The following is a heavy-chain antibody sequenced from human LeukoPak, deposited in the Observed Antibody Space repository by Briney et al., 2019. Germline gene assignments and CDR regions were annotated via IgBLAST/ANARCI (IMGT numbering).Heavy chain of an antibody. CDR2: ISSSGSTI. CDR3: ARANPYDFWSGYSDGAPPYYFDY. V-gene: IGHV3-48*03. J-gene: IGHJ4*02. Sequence: GGSLRLSCAASGFTFSNYEMNWVRQAPGKGLEWVSYISSSGSTIYYADSVKGRFTISRDNAKNSLYLQMNSLRAEDTALYYCARANPYDFWSGYSDGAPPYYFDYWGQGTLVTVSS. D-gene: IGHD3-3*01. CDR1: GFTFSNYE.